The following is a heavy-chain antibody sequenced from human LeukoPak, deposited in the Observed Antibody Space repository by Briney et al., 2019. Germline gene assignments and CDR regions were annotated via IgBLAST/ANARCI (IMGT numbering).Heavy chain of an antibody. J-gene: IGHJ4*02. CDR2: IGPSGKST. CDR1: GFTCSTFE. V-gene: IGHV3-48*03. D-gene: IGHD6-13*01. Sequence: PGGSLRLSCAASGFTCSTFEMNWVRQAPGKGLEWVSYIGPSGKSTYYADSVKGRFTISRDNAKNSLYLQMNSLRAEDTAVYYCASSWPFDYWGQGTLVTVSS. CDR3: ASSWPFDY.